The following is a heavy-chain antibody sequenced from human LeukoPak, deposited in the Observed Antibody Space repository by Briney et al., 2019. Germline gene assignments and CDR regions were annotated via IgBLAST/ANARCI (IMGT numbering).Heavy chain of an antibody. CDR1: GFTFSSYW. D-gene: IGHD6-13*01. Sequence: GGSLRLSCAASGFTFSSYWMSWVRQAPGKGLEWVANIKQDGSEKYYVDSVKGRFTISRDNAKNSLYLQMNSLRAEDTAVYYCAKDITYSSNWFDPWGQGTLVTVSS. V-gene: IGHV3-7*01. CDR2: IKQDGSEK. CDR3: AKDITYSSNWFDP. J-gene: IGHJ5*02.